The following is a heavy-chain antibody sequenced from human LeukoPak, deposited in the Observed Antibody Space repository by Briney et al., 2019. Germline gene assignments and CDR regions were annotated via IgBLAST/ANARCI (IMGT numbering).Heavy chain of an antibody. J-gene: IGHJ6*02. CDR3: ARSHWYCSSTSCYYYYYYGMDV. D-gene: IGHD2-2*01. Sequence: GESLKISCKGSGYSFTSYWIGWVRQMPGKGLEWMGIIYPGDSETRYSPSFQGQVTISADKSISTAYLQWSSLKASDTAMYYCARSHWYCSSTSCYYYYYYGMDVWGQGTTVTVSS. CDR1: GYSFTSYW. V-gene: IGHV5-51*01. CDR2: IYPGDSET.